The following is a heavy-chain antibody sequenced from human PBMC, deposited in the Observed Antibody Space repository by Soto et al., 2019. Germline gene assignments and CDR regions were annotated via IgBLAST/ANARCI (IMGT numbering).Heavy chain of an antibody. D-gene: IGHD5-12*01. CDR2: IYYSGST. CDR1: GGSINSDF. J-gene: IGHJ3*02. V-gene: IGHV4-59*01. Sequence: SETLSLTCTVSGGSINSDFWTWIRQPPGKGLEWIGYIYYSGSTRYNPSLKSRVIISGDTSKNQLSLKLSSVTAADTAVYYCARGVATIRPSDAFDIWGQGTMVTVSS. CDR3: ARGVATIRPSDAFDI.